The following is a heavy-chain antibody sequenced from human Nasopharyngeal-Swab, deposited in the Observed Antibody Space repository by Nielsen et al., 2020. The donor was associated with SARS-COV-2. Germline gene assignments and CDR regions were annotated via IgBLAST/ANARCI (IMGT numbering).Heavy chain of an antibody. CDR1: GFSFSIYW. CDR3: ERDSPWQELDY. V-gene: IGHV3-74*01. J-gene: IGHJ4*02. Sequence: GESLNISCAASGFSFSIYWMHWVRQPPGKGLVWVSGISSDESTTTYADSVKGRFTISRDNTKNTLYLQMNSLRAEDTAVYYCERDSPWQELDYWGQGTLVTVSS. D-gene: IGHD1-1*01. CDR2: ISSDESTT.